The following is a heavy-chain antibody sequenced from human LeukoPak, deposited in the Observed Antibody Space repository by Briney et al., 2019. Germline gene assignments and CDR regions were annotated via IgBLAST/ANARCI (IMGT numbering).Heavy chain of an antibody. Sequence: SETLSLTCTVPGGSISSYYWSWIRQPPGKGLEWIGYIYYSGSTNYNPSLKSRVTISVDTSKNQFSLKLSSVTAADTAVYYCARGETRPDYWGQGTLVTVSS. V-gene: IGHV4-59*01. J-gene: IGHJ4*02. CDR3: ARGETRPDY. D-gene: IGHD1-26*01. CDR2: IYYSGST. CDR1: GGSISSYY.